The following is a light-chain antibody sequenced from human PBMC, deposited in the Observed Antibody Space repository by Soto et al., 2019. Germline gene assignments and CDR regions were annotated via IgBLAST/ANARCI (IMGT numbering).Light chain of an antibody. J-gene: IGLJ1*01. CDR3: TSYTLTSALHV. CDR1: SSDIGTYNY. CDR2: EVG. V-gene: IGLV2-14*01. Sequence: QSVLTQPASVSGSPGQSITISCTGTSSDIGTYNYVSWYQQHPGKAPKLIIYEVGYRPSGVSNRFSGSKSGNTASLTISGLQAEDEADYFCTSYTLTSALHVFGSGTKLTVL.